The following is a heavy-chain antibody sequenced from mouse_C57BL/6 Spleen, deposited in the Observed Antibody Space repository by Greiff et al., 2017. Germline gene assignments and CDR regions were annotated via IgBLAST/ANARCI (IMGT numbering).Heavy chain of an antibody. Sequence: EVKLMESGPGLVKPSQSLSLTCSVTGYSITSGYYWNWIRQFPGNKLEWMGYISYDGSNNYNPSLKNLISITRDPSKNQFFLKLNSVTTEDTATYYCAGGYYYGSSPYYAMDYWGQGTSVTVSS. J-gene: IGHJ4*01. CDR2: ISYDGSN. V-gene: IGHV3-6*01. CDR1: GYSITSGYY. CDR3: AGGYYYGSSPYYAMDY. D-gene: IGHD1-1*01.